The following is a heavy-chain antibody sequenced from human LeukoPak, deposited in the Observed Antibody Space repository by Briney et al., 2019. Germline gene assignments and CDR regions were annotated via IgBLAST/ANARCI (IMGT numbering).Heavy chain of an antibody. D-gene: IGHD6-13*01. CDR1: GGSISSYY. J-gene: IGHJ4*02. CDR2: IYYSGST. CDR3: ARVTGYVMEDYFDY. V-gene: IGHV4-59*01. Sequence: PSETLSLTCTVSGGSISSYYWSWIRQPPGKGLEWIGYIYYSGSTNYNPSLKSRVTISVDTAKNQFSLRLSSVTAADTAVYYCARVTGYVMEDYFDYWGQGTLVTVSS.